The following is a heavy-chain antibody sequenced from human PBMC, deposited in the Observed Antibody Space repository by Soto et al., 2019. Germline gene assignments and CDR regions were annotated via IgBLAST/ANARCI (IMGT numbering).Heavy chain of an antibody. CDR2: IYNSGST. CDR1: GGSISSGGYY. D-gene: IGHD4-17*01. J-gene: IGHJ5*02. V-gene: IGHV4-31*03. Sequence: PSETLSLTCTVSGGSISSGGYYWSWIRQHPGKGLEWIGYIYNSGSTYYNPSLKSRVTISVDTSKNKFYLKLSSVTAADTAVYYCARVIGDYGPRLFDPWGQGTLVTVSS. CDR3: ARVIGDYGPRLFDP.